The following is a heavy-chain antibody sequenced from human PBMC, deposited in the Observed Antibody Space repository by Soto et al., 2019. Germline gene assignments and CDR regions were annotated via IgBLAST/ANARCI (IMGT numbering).Heavy chain of an antibody. J-gene: IGHJ6*02. CDR3: ARVRGESEQLANYGMDA. D-gene: IGHD6-6*01. CDR1: GYTFTNYG. CDR2: ISAYNGNR. V-gene: IGHV1-18*01. Sequence: QVQLVQSGGEVKKPGASVKVSCKASGYTFTNYGISWVRQAPGQGLEWMGWISAYNGNRKYAQKLQDRVTMTTDTSTNTAYMELRSLRSDATAMYYCARVRGESEQLANYGMDAWGQGTTVTVFS.